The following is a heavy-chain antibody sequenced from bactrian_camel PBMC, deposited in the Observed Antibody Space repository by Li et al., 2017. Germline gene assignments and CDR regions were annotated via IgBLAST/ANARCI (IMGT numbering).Heavy chain of an antibody. Sequence: QLVESGGGLVQSGGSLRLSCAASGFTFDSHWMHWVRQAPGKGLEWVSTISSGVGSTYYADYVKGRFTISRDNATNTVYLQMNSLKPEGTAVYYCVSLVGRPLVHQGTQVTVS. V-gene: IGHV3S25*01. CDR2: ISSGVGST. J-gene: IGHJ4*01. D-gene: IGHD1*01. CDR1: GFTFDSHW.